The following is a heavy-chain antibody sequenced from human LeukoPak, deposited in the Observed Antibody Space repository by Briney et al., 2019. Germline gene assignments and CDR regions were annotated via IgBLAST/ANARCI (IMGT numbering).Heavy chain of an antibody. J-gene: IGHJ5*02. Sequence: ASVKVSCKASGYTFTGYYMHWVRQAPGQGLEWMGWINPNSGGTNYAQKFQGRVTMTRDTSISTAYMELRSLRSDDTAVYYCARAGAVVDNWFDPWGQGTLVTVSS. V-gene: IGHV1-2*02. CDR2: INPNSGGT. CDR3: ARAGAVVDNWFDP. CDR1: GYTFTGYY. D-gene: IGHD2-15*01.